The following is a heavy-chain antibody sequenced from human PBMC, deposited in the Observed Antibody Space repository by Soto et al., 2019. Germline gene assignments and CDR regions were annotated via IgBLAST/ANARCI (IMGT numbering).Heavy chain of an antibody. CDR1: GFTFSSYS. CDR2: ISSSSSYI. V-gene: IGHV3-21*01. Sequence: GGSLSLSCAASGFTFSSYSMNWVRQAPGKGLEWVSSISSSSSYIYYADSVKGRFTISRDNAKNSLYLQMNSLRAEDTAVYYCAREIATVSISGAFDIWGQGTMVTVSS. J-gene: IGHJ3*02. CDR3: AREIATVSISGAFDI. D-gene: IGHD2-21*01.